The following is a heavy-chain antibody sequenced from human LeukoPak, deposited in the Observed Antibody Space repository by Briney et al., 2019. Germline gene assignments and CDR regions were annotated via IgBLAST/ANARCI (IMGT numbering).Heavy chain of an antibody. CDR1: GGSISSYY. D-gene: IGHD3-10*01. V-gene: IGHV4-4*07. J-gene: IGHJ4*02. CDR3: AREGRLVYGSGSYYPIDY. Sequence: SETLSLTCTVSGGSISSYYWSWIRQPAGKGLEWIGRIYTSGSTNYNPSLKSRVTMSVDTSKNQFSLKLSSVTAADTAVYYCAREGRLVYGSGSYYPIDYWGQGTLVTVSS. CDR2: IYTSGST.